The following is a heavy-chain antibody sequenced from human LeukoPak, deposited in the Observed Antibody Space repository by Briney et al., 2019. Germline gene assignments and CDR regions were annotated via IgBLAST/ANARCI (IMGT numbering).Heavy chain of an antibody. V-gene: IGHV3-64*01. CDR2: ISSNGGSK. D-gene: IGHD5-12*01. CDR3: ARDGYSGYAVMDY. J-gene: IGHJ4*02. Sequence: GGSLRLSCAASGFTFSSYAMHWVRQAPGKRLEYVSAISSNGGSKYYANSVKGRFTISRDNSKNTLYLQMGSLRAEDMAVYYCARDGYSGYAVMDYWGQGTLVTVSS. CDR1: GFTFSSYA.